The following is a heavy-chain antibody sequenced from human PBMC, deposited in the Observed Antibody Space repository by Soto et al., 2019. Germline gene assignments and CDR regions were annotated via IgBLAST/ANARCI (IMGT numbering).Heavy chain of an antibody. J-gene: IGHJ6*02. CDR1: GGSIISGASS. V-gene: IGHV4-30-2*01. Sequence: LSLTCSVAGGSIISGASSWNWIRQPPGKGLEWIGYIYHSGTTFYNPSLKSRVTISIDRSKNQFSLKVLSVTAADTAVYFCARDREDGLDVWGQGTTVTVSS. CDR2: IYHSGTT. D-gene: IGHD1-26*01. CDR3: ARDREDGLDV.